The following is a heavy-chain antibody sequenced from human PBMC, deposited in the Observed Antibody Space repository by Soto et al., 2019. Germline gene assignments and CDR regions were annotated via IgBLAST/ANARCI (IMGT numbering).Heavy chain of an antibody. CDR2: INAGNGNT. CDR1: GYTFTSYA. D-gene: IGHD6-13*01. J-gene: IGHJ4*02. Sequence: ASVKVSCKASGYTFTSYAMHWVCQAPGQRLEWMGWINAGNGNTKYSQKFQGRVTITRDTSASTAYMELSSLRSEDTAVYYCARVLPVLGYSSHHPDYCGQRTLLTV. V-gene: IGHV1-3*01. CDR3: ARVLPVLGYSSHHPDY.